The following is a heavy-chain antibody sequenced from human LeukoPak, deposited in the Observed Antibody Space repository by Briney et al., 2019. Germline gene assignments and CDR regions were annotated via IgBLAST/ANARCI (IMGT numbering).Heavy chain of an antibody. Sequence: GGSLRLSCAASGFTFSKAWMRWVRQAPGKGLEWVGQIKSKNDGCTTDYAAPVKGRFTTSRDDSKNSLYLLMNSLKTEDTAVYYCTTEDYGDYVPDYWGQGTLVTLSS. V-gene: IGHV3-15*01. CDR2: IKSKNDGCTT. CDR3: TTEDYGDYVPDY. D-gene: IGHD4-17*01. CDR1: GFTFSKAW. J-gene: IGHJ4*02.